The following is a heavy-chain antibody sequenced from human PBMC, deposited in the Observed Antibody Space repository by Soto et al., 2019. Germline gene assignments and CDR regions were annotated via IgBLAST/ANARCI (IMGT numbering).Heavy chain of an antibody. D-gene: IGHD3-9*01. CDR2: INPNSGGT. CDR3: ARNGDDILTGYYYYGMDV. J-gene: IGHJ6*02. Sequence: ASVKVSCKASGYTFTGYYMHWVRQAPGQGLEWMGWINPNSGGTNYAQKFQGRVTMTRDTSISTAYMELSRLRSDDTAVYYCARNGDDILTGYYYYGMDVWGQGTTVTVSS. V-gene: IGHV1-2*02. CDR1: GYTFTGYY.